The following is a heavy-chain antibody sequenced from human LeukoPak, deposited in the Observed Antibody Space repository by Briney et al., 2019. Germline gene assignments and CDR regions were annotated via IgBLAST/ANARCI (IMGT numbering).Heavy chain of an antibody. CDR3: AKPLVYFDY. CDR1: GFTFSNAW. CDR2: ISGSGGST. D-gene: IGHD2-15*01. Sequence: GGSLRLSCAASGFTFSNAWMSWVRQAPGKGLEWVSAISGSGGSTYYADSVKGRFTISRDNSKNTLYLQMNSLRAEDTAVYYCAKPLVYFDYWGQGTLVTVSS. J-gene: IGHJ4*02. V-gene: IGHV3-23*01.